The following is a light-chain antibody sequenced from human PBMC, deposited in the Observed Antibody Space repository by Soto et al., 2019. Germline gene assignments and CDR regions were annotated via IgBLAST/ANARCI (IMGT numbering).Light chain of an antibody. J-gene: IGKJ4*01. CDR3: QQYGSSLELT. Sequence: EIVLTQSTGTLSLSPGERATLSCRASQSVSSSYLAWYQQKPGQAPRLLIYGASSRATGIPDRFSGSGSGTDFTLTISRLEPEDFAGYYCQQYGSSLELTFGGGTKVEIK. CDR1: QSVSSSY. V-gene: IGKV3-20*01. CDR2: GAS.